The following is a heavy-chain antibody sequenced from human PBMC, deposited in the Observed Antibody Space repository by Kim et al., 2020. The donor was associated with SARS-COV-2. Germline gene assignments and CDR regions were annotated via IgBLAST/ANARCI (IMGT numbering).Heavy chain of an antibody. J-gene: IGHJ6*02. V-gene: IGHV1-69*13. D-gene: IGHD2-2*01. CDR2: IIPIFGTA. CDR1: GGTFSSYA. Sequence: SVKVSCKASGGTFSSYAISWVRQAPGQGLEWMGGIIPIFGTANYAQKFQGRVTITADESTSTAYMELSSLRSEDTAVYYCARVAVVVPAAMGYYGMDVWGQGTTVTVSS. CDR3: ARVAVVVPAAMGYYGMDV.